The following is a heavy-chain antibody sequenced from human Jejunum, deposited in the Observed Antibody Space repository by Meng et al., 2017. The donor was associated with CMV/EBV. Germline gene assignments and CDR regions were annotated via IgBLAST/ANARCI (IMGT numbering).Heavy chain of an antibody. CDR1: GGSVNNYY. V-gene: IGHV4-4*07. CDR3: ARDMHREVVIQDY. CDR2: FYSSDTY. D-gene: IGHD3-10*01. J-gene: IGHJ4*02. Sequence: VQLRGPGPGLVKPSVSLSLTCTVSGGSVNNYYGSWSRQSAGKGLEWIGRFYSSDTYNYHPSLDSRVTMSLDTSKNQFSLKLSSVTAADTAVYFCARDMHREVVIQDYWGQGTLVTVSS.